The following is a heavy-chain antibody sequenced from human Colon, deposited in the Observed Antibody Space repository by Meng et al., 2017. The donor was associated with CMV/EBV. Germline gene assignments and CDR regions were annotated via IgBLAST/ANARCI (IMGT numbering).Heavy chain of an antibody. CDR3: MTPTGSSDY. V-gene: IGHV3-7*01. D-gene: IGHD6-6*01. J-gene: IGHJ4*02. Sequence: GSLRLSCAASGFTFSTYWMSWVRQAPGKGLEWLANIKKDGSERNYVDSVKGRFTISRDNTQNSLYLQMSSLRVEDTAMYYCMTPTGSSDYWGQGTLVTVSS. CDR1: GFTFSTYW. CDR2: IKKDGSER.